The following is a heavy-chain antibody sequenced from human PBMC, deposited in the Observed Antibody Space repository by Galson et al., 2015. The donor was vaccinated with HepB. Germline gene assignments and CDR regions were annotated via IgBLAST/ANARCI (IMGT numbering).Heavy chain of an antibody. J-gene: IGHJ5*02. Sequence: SVKVSCKASGYTFTSYAMNWVRQAPGQGLEWMGWINTNTGNPTYAQGFTGRVVFSLDTSVSTAYMQISSLKAEDTAVYYCARVLPAWLSASGTTGGFDPWGQGTLVNVSS. CDR3: ARVLPAWLSASGTTGGFDP. V-gene: IGHV7-4-1*02. CDR1: GYTFTSYA. CDR2: INTNTGNP. D-gene: IGHD6-13*01.